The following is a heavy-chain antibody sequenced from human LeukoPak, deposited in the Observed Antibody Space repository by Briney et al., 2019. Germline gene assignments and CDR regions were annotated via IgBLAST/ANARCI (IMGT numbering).Heavy chain of an antibody. D-gene: IGHD3-9*01. CDR1: GFTFSSYS. CDR3: AALAPGYLCFES. V-gene: IGHV3-48*02. J-gene: IGHJ4*02. Sequence: PGGSLRLSCVASGFTFSSYSMNWVRQAPGKGLEWISYITSDSATTFYVDSVKGRFTISRDNANKSLFLQMTSLTDEDTAVYYCAALAPGYLCFESWGQGTLVAVSS. CDR2: ITSDSATT.